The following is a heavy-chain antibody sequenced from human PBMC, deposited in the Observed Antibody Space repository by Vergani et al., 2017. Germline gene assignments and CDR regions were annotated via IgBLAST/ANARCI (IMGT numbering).Heavy chain of an antibody. CDR3: ARSRPYCTSGSCPAI. J-gene: IGHJ4*02. CDR2: IHTGGST. Sequence: QVKLQESGPGLLKPSQTLSLTCTVSGESIRSGSHYWSWIRQPPGKGPEWIGHIHTGGSTDINPSFKSRVSISVDTSKSQFSLKLNSVTVADTAVYYCARSRPYCTSGSCPAIWGQGTLVTVSS. D-gene: IGHD2-15*01. CDR1: GESIRSGSHY. V-gene: IGHV4-61*02.